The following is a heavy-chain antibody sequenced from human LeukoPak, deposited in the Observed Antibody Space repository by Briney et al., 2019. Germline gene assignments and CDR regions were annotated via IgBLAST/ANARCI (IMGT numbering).Heavy chain of an antibody. CDR3: AREGHGSGSYSPPFDY. J-gene: IGHJ4*02. CDR1: GYTFTSYG. Sequence: ASVKVSCKASGYTFTSYGIRWVRQAPGQGLEWMGWISAYNGNTNYAQKLQGRVTMTTDTSTSTAYMELRSLRSDDTAVYYCAREGHGSGSYSPPFDYWGQGTLVTVPS. CDR2: ISAYNGNT. V-gene: IGHV1-18*01. D-gene: IGHD3-10*01.